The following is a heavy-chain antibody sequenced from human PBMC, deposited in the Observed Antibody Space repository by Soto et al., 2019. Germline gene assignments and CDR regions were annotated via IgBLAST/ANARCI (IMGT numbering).Heavy chain of an antibody. J-gene: IGHJ4*02. V-gene: IGHV1-3*01. CDR2: INAGNGNT. Sequence: ASVKVSCKASGYTFTSYAMHWVRQAPGQRLEWMGWINAGNGNTKYSQKFQGRVTITRDTSTSTAYMELSSLRSDDTAVYYCARGGIDYGDYGYWGQGTLVTVSS. D-gene: IGHD4-17*01. CDR1: GYTFTSYA. CDR3: ARGGIDYGDYGY.